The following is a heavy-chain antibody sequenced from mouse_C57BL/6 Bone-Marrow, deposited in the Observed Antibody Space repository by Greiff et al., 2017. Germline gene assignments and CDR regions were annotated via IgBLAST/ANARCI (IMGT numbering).Heavy chain of an antibody. D-gene: IGHD2-2*01. CDR1: GFSLTGYA. J-gene: IGHJ1*03. CDR3: ASPIYDGDDVWYFDV. Sequence: QVQLKQSGPGLVQPSQSLSITCTVSGFSLTGYAVHWVRQSPGTGLEWLGVIWSGGSTDSNASFISILSIIKDNSKSQLFFKMNRRQAEDTAIYDCASPIYDGDDVWYFDVWGKGTTVTVSS. V-gene: IGHV2-2*01. CDR2: IWSGGST.